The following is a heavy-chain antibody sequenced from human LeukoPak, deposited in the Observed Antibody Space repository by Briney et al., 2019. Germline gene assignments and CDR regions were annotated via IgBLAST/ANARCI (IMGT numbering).Heavy chain of an antibody. CDR1: GFTFSSYW. CDR3: ARDIEAAGLFLDY. D-gene: IGHD6-13*01. CDR2: MKYDGSGK. J-gene: IGHJ4*02. V-gene: IGHV3-7*01. Sequence: GGSLRLSCAASGFTFSSYWMGWVRQAPGKGLEWVANMKYDGSGKYYVDSVKGRFTISRDNAKNSLYLQMNSLRAEDTAVYYCARDIEAAGLFLDYWGQGTLVTVSS.